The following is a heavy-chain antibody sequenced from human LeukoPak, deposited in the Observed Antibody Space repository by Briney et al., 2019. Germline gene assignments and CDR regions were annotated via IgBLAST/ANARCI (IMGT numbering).Heavy chain of an antibody. CDR3: ARVEGSGSFLFDS. V-gene: IGHV3-7*03. CDR2: IKQDGRET. CDR1: TFSFGTYW. D-gene: IGHD3-10*01. J-gene: IGHJ4*02. Sequence: GGSLRLSCAASTFSFGTYWMSWVGQAPGKGLEWVASIKQDGRETYYVDSVKGRFTVSRDNTKNSLYLQMNSLRAEDTAIYYCARVEGSGSFLFDSWGQGTLVTVSS.